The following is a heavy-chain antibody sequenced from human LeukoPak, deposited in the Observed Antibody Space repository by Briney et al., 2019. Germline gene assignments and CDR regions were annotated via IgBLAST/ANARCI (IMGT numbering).Heavy chain of an antibody. CDR1: GYTFTSYY. D-gene: IGHD3-10*01. Sequence: ASVKVSCKASGYTFTSYYMHWVRQAPGQGLEWMGIINPSGGSTSYAQKFQGRVTMTRDTSTSTVYMELSSLRSEDTAVYYCARRGLTYYYGSGSPSAYYYYYYMDVWGKGTTVTISS. CDR2: INPSGGST. V-gene: IGHV1-46*01. CDR3: ARRGLTYYYGSGSPSAYYYYYYMDV. J-gene: IGHJ6*03.